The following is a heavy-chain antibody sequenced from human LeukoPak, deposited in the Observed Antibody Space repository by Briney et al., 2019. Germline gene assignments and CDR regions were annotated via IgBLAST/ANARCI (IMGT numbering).Heavy chain of an antibody. CDR3: ARATTYDILTGYFDY. D-gene: IGHD3-9*01. V-gene: IGHV3-21*01. CDR1: RFTFSSYS. J-gene: IGHJ4*02. Sequence: GGSLRLSCAASRFTFSSYSMNWVRQAPGKGLEWVSSISSSGSYIYYADSVKGRFTISRDNAKNSLYLQMNSLRAEDTAVYYCARATTYDILTGYFDYWGQGTLVTVSS. CDR2: ISSSGSYI.